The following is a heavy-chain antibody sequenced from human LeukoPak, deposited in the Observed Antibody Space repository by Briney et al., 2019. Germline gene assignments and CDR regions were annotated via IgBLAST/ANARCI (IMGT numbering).Heavy chain of an antibody. Sequence: PGGSLRLSCAASGFTFSSYWMSWVRQAPGKGLEWVANIKQDGSEKYYVDSVKGPFTISRDNAKNSLYLQMNSLRAEDTAVYYCARGSREWIQLWSDFDYWGQGTLVTVSS. CDR2: IKQDGSEK. CDR1: GFTFSSYW. J-gene: IGHJ4*02. CDR3: ARGSREWIQLWSDFDY. D-gene: IGHD5-18*01. V-gene: IGHV3-7*01.